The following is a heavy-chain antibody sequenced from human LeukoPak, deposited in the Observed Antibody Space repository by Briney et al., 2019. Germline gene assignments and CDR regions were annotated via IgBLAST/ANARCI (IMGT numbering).Heavy chain of an antibody. D-gene: IGHD1-14*01. V-gene: IGHV3-43*02. Sequence: GGSLRLSCAASGFTFNSFAMNWVRQAPGRGLEWVSLINKDGSNTYYADSVKGRFTISRDNSKDSLYLQMNSLRTEDSALYYCATWAFYHNLDVWGQGITVIVSS. CDR1: GFTFNSFA. J-gene: IGHJ6*02. CDR3: ATWAFYHNLDV. CDR2: INKDGSNT.